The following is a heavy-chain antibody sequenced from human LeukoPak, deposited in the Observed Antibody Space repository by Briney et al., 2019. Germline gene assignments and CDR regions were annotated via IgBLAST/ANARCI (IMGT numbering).Heavy chain of an antibody. J-gene: IGHJ5*02. CDR3: AREHSSGYYNNWFDP. D-gene: IGHD3-22*01. Sequence: SVKVSCKASGYTFTGYYMHWVRQAPGQGLEWMGRIIPILGIANYAQKFQGRVTITADKSTSTAYMELSSLRSEDTAVYYCAREHSSGYYNNWFDPWGQGTLVTVSS. CDR1: GYTFTGYY. CDR2: IIPILGIA. V-gene: IGHV1-69*04.